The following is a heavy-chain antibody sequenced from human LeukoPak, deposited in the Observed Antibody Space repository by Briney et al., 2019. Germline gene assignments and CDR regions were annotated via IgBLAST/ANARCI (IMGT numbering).Heavy chain of an antibody. V-gene: IGHV3-7*03. J-gene: IGHJ4*02. D-gene: IGHD2/OR15-2a*01. CDR2: IKQAGTEK. CDR3: ARGQYFSTTYYFDY. CDR1: GFTFSSYA. Sequence: PGGSLRLSCAASGFTFSSYAMSWGRQAPGKGLEWVANIKQAGTEKYYVDSVKGRFTISRDNAKNSLFLQMNSLRAEDTAVYFCARGQYFSTTYYFDYWGQGTLVTVSS.